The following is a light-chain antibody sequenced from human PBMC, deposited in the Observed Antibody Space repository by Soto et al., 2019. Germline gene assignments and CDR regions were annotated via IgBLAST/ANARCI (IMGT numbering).Light chain of an antibody. Sequence: GDRVTVSCRASQTINSWLAWYQQKPGKAPKLLIYDASSLESGVPSRFSGSGSGTGFTLTISSLQPDDFATYCCQQYNTYSWTFXQGTKVDIK. J-gene: IGKJ1*01. CDR2: DAS. V-gene: IGKV1-5*01. CDR1: QTINSW. CDR3: QQYNTYSWT.